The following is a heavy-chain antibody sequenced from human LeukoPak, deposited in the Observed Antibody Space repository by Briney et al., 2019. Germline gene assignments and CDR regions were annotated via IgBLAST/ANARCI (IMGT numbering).Heavy chain of an antibody. D-gene: IGHD4-11*01. V-gene: IGHV3-23*01. CDR1: GFTFASYA. CDR3: AKPMYSNYPSYYYGMDV. J-gene: IGHJ6*02. CDR2: ISGSGGST. Sequence: GGSLRPSCAASGFTFASYAMTWVRQAPGKGLEWVSAISGSGGSTYYADSVKGRFTISRDNSKNTLYLQMNSLRAEDTAVYYCAKPMYSNYPSYYYGMDVWGQGTTVTVSS.